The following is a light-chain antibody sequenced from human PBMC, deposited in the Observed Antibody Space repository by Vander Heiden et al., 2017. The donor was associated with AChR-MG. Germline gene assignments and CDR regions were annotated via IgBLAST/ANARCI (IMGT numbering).Light chain of an antibody. Sequence: IQITHSPASLAASVGDTVTITCQASQDIGNYLNGYQQKPGKAPKLLIYDASNLEAGVPSRFSGSRSGTDFTLPISSLQPDDIATYYCQQYDNLPPYTFGQGTKLEIK. CDR2: DAS. J-gene: IGKJ2*01. CDR1: QDIGNY. CDR3: QQYDNLPPYT. V-gene: IGKV1-33*01.